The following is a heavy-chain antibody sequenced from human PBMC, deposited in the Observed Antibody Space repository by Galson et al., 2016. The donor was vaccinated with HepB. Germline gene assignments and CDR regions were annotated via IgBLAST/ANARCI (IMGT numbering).Heavy chain of an antibody. V-gene: IGHV4-59*01. Sequence: SETLSLTCTVSGGSISSYYWSWIRQPPGKGPEWIGYIHYSGSTSYNPSLRSPVTISIDTSKKQFSLRLSSVTAADTAVYYCAHSGAAIGPIWGQGTLVTVSS. CDR1: GGSISSYY. J-gene: IGHJ4*02. D-gene: IGHD2-2*02. CDR3: AHSGAAIGPI. CDR2: IHYSGST.